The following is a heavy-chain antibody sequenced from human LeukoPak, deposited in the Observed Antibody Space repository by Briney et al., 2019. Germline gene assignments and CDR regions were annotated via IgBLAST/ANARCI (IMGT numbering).Heavy chain of an antibody. CDR3: ASSGPGIVGAIGWFDP. J-gene: IGHJ5*02. V-gene: IGHV3-48*01. CDR1: GFTFSSYS. Sequence: GGSLRLSCAASGFTFSSYSTNWVRQAPGKGLEWVSYISSSSSTIYCADSVKGRFTISGDNAKNSLYLQMNSLRAEDTAVYYCASSGPGIVGAIGWFDPWGQGTLVAVSS. CDR2: ISSSSSTI. D-gene: IGHD1-26*01.